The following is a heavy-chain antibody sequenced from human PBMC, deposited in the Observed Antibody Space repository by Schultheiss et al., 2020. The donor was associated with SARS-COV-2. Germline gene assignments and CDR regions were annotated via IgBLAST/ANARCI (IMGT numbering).Heavy chain of an antibody. CDR3: ARRGAPKGYFDWRPQPHWFDP. V-gene: IGHV1-18*01. D-gene: IGHD3-9*01. CDR1: GYTFTSYG. CDR2: ISAYNGNT. J-gene: IGHJ5*02. Sequence: ASVKVSCKASGYTFTSYGISWVRQAPGQGLEWMGWISAYNGNTNYAQKLQGRVTMTTDTSTSTAYMELSSLRSEDTAVYYCARRGAPKGYFDWRPQPHWFDPWGQGTLVTVSS.